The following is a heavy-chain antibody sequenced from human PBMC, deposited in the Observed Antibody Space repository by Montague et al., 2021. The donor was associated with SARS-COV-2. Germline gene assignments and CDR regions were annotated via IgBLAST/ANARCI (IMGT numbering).Heavy chain of an antibody. D-gene: IGHD6-13*01. J-gene: IGHJ5*02. CDR2: IDWDDDK. CDR3: ARILVAAAGSPFDP. V-gene: IGHV2-70*04. Sequence: PALVKPTQTLTQTCTFSGFSLSTSGMRVSWIRQPPGKALEWLARIDWDDDKYYSTPLKTRLTISKDTSKNQVVLTMTNMDPVDTATYYCARILVAAAGSPFDPWGQGTLVTVSS. CDR1: GFSLSTSGMR.